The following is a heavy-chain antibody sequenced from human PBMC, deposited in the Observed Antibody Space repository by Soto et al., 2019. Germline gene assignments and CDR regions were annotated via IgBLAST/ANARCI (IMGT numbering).Heavy chain of an antibody. J-gene: IGHJ3*02. CDR2: INHSGST. CDR3: ARGDFWKVFDI. Sequence: PSETLSLTCAVYGGSFSGYYWSWIRQPPGKGLEWIGEINHSGSTNYNPFLKSRVTISVDTSKNQFSLKLSSVTAADTAVYYCARGDFWKVFDIWGQGTMVTVSS. CDR1: GGSFSGYY. V-gene: IGHV4-34*01. D-gene: IGHD3-3*01.